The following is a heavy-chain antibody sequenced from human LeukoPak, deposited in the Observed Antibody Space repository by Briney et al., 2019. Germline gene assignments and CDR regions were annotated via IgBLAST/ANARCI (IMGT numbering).Heavy chain of an antibody. CDR3: AKDTLFWGPTGQFDY. J-gene: IGHJ4*02. V-gene: IGHV3-23*01. CDR1: GFTFTSYA. CDR2: LSHSATAT. Sequence: GGSLRLSCAASGFTFTSYAMSWVRQAPGKGLEWVSALSHSATATYYADSVKGRFTISRDNSKNTLYLQMYSPRAEDTAVYYCAKDTLFWGPTGQFDYWGQGTLVTVSS. D-gene: IGHD7-27*01.